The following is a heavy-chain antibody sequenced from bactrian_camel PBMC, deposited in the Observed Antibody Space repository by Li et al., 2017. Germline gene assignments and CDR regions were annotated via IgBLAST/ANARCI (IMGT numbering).Heavy chain of an antibody. CDR2: INSGGGYT. Sequence: VQLVESGGGSVQSGGSLRLSCAASGFNVSDLGMSWVRQAPGKGLEWVSSINSGGGYTYYANSVKGRFTIARDNTKNTVYLRMLSLKSEDTALYYCAAGSWYTDEYRYWGQGTQVTVS. D-gene: IGHD6*01. V-gene: IGHV3S40*01. J-gene: IGHJ4*01. CDR1: GFNVSDLG. CDR3: AAGSWYTDEYRY.